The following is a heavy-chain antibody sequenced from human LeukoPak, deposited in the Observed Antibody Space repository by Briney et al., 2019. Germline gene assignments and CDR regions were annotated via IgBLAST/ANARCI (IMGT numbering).Heavy chain of an antibody. V-gene: IGHV3-33*01. CDR3: ARELFGSGSCPDY. J-gene: IGHJ4*02. CDR2: VWHDGSNK. D-gene: IGHD3-10*01. CDR1: GFTFSSYA. Sequence: GRSLRLSCTAPGFTFSSYAIHWIRQAPGKGLEWVALVWHDGSNKYYADSVKGRFTISRDNSKNPVYLHMNSPRAEDTAVYYCARELFGSGSCPDYWGQGTLVTVSS.